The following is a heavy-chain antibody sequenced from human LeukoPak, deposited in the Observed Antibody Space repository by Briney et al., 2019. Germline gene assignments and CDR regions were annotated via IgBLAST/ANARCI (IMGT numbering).Heavy chain of an antibody. CDR2: INHSGST. Sequence: SETLSLTCAVYGGSFSGYYWSWIRQPPGKGLEWIGEINHSGSTNYNPSLKSRVTISVDTSKNQFSLKLSSVTAADTAVFYCARHPGSRSGRDYWGQGTLVTVSS. D-gene: IGHD3-10*01. CDR1: GGSFSGYY. J-gene: IGHJ4*02. V-gene: IGHV4-34*01. CDR3: ARHPGSRSGRDY.